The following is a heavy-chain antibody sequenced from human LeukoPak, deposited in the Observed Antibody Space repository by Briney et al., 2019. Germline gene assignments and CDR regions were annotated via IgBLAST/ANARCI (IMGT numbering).Heavy chain of an antibody. CDR1: GGSVSSYY. CDR3: ARHYPSSWYDY. J-gene: IGHJ4*02. Sequence: SETLSLTCTVSGGSVSSYYWSWIRRPPGKGLEWIGYIYYSGSTNYNPSLKSRVTISVDTSKNQFSLKLSSVTAADTAVYYCARHYPSSWYDYWGQGTLVTVSS. V-gene: IGHV4-59*08. D-gene: IGHD6-13*01. CDR2: IYYSGST.